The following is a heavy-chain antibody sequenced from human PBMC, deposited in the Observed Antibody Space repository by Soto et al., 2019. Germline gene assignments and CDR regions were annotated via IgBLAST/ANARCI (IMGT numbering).Heavy chain of an antibody. CDR2: ISGSGGTT. D-gene: IGHD6-19*01. Sequence: EVQLLESGGGLVQPGGSLRLSCAASGFTFSSYAMSWVRQAPGKGLEWVSAISGSGGTTYYADSVKGRFTFSRDNSKNTLYLQMNSLRAGDTAVYYCAKTANGWFSAFAIWGQGTMVTVSS. V-gene: IGHV3-23*01. CDR3: AKTANGWFSAFAI. CDR1: GFTFSSYA. J-gene: IGHJ3*02.